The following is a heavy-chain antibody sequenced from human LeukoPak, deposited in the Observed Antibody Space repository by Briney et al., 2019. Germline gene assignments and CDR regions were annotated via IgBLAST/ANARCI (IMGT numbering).Heavy chain of an antibody. D-gene: IGHD1-26*01. CDR1: GGSISSYY. CDR3: ARSQGGNYRYWYFDL. J-gene: IGHJ2*01. Sequence: SETLSLTCTVSGGSISSYYWTWIRQPAGKALEWIGRIYASGSANYNPSLQSRVTMSVDTSKNQFSLKLSSVTAADTAVYYCARSQGGNYRYWYFDLWGRGTLVTVSS. V-gene: IGHV4-4*07. CDR2: IYASGSA.